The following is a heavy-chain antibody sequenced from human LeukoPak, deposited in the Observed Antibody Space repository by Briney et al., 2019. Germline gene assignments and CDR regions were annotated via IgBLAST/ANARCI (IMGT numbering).Heavy chain of an antibody. CDR1: GFTFSGSA. CDR3: TRGIWSGRSYYGMDV. CDR2: IRSKANSYAT. J-gene: IGHJ6*02. V-gene: IGHV3-73*01. Sequence: RSGGSLRLSCAASGFTFSGSAMHWVRQASGKGLEWVGRIRSKANSYATAYAASVKGRFTISRDDSKNTAYLQMNSLKTEDPAVYYCTRGIWSGRSYYGMDVWGQGTTVTVSS. D-gene: IGHD3-3*01.